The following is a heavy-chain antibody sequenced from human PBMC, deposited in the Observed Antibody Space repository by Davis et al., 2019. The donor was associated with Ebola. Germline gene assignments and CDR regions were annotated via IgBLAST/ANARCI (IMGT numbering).Heavy chain of an antibody. D-gene: IGHD6-25*01. J-gene: IGHJ6*02. V-gene: IGHV3-23*01. CDR3: ANRRL. CDR1: GFTFSNYG. CDR2: LSGGGDSP. Sequence: GESLKISCAASGFTFSNYGMYWVRRAPGKGPEWVSALSGGGDSPYYADSVKGRFTISRDNSKNTVYLQMDSLRGEDTAVYYCANRRLWGQGTTVTVSS.